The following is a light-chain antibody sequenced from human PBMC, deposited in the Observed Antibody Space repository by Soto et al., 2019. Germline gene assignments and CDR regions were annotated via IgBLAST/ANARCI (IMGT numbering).Light chain of an antibody. V-gene: IGLV2-14*01. CDR2: EVS. Sequence: QSVLTQPASVSGSPGQSSTISCTGTSSDVGGYNYVSWYQQHPGKAPKLMIYEVSNRPSGVYNRFSGSKSGNTASLTISGPQAEDEADYYCSSYTSSSTHWVFGGGTKLTVL. CDR3: SSYTSSSTHWV. J-gene: IGLJ3*02. CDR1: SSDVGGYNY.